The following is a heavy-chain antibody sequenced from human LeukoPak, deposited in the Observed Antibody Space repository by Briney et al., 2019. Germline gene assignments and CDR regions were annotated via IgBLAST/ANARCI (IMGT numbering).Heavy chain of an antibody. CDR3: ARDGGYSYGPDAFDI. CDR1: GFTFRIYS. J-gene: IGHJ3*02. CDR2: ISSSSSYI. D-gene: IGHD5-18*01. V-gene: IGHV3-21*01. Sequence: GGSLRLSCAASGFTFRIYSMNWVPHAPGKGLEWVSSISSSSSYIYYADSAKGRFTISRDNPKNSLYLQMNSLRAEDTAVYYCARDGGYSYGPDAFDIWGQGTMVTVSS.